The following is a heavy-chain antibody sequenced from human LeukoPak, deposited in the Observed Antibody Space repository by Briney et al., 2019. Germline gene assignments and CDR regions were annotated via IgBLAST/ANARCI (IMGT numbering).Heavy chain of an antibody. D-gene: IGHD6-19*01. CDR3: ASFSSGLPKYYFDY. V-gene: IGHV3-21*01. J-gene: IGHJ4*02. CDR1: GFTFSSYS. Sequence: PGGSLRLSCAASGFTFSSYSMNWVRQAPGKGLEWVSSISSSSSYIYYADSVKGRFTISRDNAKNSLYLQMNSLRAEDTAVYYCASFSSGLPKYYFDYWGQGTPVTVSS. CDR2: ISSSSSYI.